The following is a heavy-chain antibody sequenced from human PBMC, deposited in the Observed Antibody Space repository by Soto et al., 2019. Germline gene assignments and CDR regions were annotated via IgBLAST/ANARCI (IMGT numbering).Heavy chain of an antibody. CDR2: IYEGATT. D-gene: IGHD3-10*01. Sequence: QLQLQESGPGLVKPSETLSLTCAVSGASISRTGFHWGWIRQPPGQGLEWIGSIYEGATTFYNSSLKSRATISADTLNSHFSSKLSSVPAADTAVYYCARRGSGHTFDYWGQGTLVTVSS. CDR1: GASISRTGFH. J-gene: IGHJ4*02. CDR3: ARRGSGHTFDY. V-gene: IGHV4-39*01.